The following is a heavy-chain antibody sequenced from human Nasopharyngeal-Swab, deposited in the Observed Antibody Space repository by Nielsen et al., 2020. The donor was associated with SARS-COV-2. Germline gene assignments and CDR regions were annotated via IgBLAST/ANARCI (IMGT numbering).Heavy chain of an antibody. CDR2: INTNTGNP. J-gene: IGHJ3*02. V-gene: IGHV7-4-1*02. Sequence: WVRQAPGQGLEWMGWINTNTGNPTYAQGFIGRFVFSLDTSVSTAYLQISSLKAEDTAVYYCASHYDSSGYYYRFLGAFDIWGQGTMVTVSS. CDR3: ASHYDSSGYYYRFLGAFDI. D-gene: IGHD3-22*01.